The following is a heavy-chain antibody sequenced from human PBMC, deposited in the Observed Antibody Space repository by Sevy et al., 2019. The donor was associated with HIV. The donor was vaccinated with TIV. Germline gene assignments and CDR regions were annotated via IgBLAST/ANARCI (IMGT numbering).Heavy chain of an antibody. CDR1: GFTFSDYV. J-gene: IGHJ4*02. CDR2: ISHDTTVK. V-gene: IGHV3-30*04. Sequence: GGSLRLSCAASGFTFSDYVMHWVRQAPGKGLEWLARISHDTTVKYYADSLKGRFTISRDNSKNTLYLQMNSLRHEDTAVYHCARDADWSLNYWGQGTQVTVSS. D-gene: IGHD3-9*01. CDR3: ARDADWSLNY.